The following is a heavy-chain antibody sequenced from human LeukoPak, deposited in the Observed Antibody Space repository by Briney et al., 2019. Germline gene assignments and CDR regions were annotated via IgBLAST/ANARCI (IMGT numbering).Heavy chain of an antibody. CDR1: GFTFSSYW. V-gene: IGHV3-74*01. J-gene: IGHJ6*02. D-gene: IGHD3-10*01. CDR2: INSDGSST. CDR3: ASITMARGVMSYYYGMDV. Sequence: GGSLRLSCAASGFTFSSYWMHWVRQAPGKGLVWVARINSDGSSTTYADSVKGRFTISRDNAKNTLYLQMNSLRAEDMAVYYCASITMARGVMSYYYGMDVWGQGTTVTVSS.